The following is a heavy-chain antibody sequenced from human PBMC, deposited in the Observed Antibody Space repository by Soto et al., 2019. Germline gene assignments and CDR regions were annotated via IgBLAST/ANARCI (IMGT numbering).Heavy chain of an antibody. D-gene: IGHD4-4*01. CDR2: IIPLFRTP. CDR1: GGTFSSSA. Sequence: QVQLVQSGAEMKEPGSSVKVSCKTSGGTFSSSAISWLRQAPGQGLEWMGGIIPLFRTPDYAQTFQGRVTIAAAESTSTAYMELSSLRSEDTAVYYCARDNDRLQLGGNYYYILDVWGQGTTITVSS. CDR3: ARDNDRLQLGGNYYYILDV. V-gene: IGHV1-69*12. J-gene: IGHJ6*02.